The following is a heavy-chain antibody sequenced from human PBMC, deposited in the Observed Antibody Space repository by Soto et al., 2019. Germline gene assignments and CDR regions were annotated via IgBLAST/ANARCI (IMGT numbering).Heavy chain of an antibody. D-gene: IGHD5-18*01. CDR3: VRSKGGYSYGTPFDY. J-gene: IGHJ4*02. V-gene: IGHV3-9*01. CDR1: GFTFDDYA. CDR2: ISWNSGNI. Sequence: EVQLEESGGALVQPGRSLRLSCAASGFTFDDYAMQWVRQVLGKGLEWVSSISWNSGNIGYADSVKGRFTTSRDNAKNSIYLQMNSLRPEDTALYYCVRSKGGYSYGTPFDYWGQGTLVTVSS.